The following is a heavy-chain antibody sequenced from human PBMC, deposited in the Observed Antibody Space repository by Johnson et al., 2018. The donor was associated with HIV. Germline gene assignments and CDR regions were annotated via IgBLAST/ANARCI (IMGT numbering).Heavy chain of an antibody. CDR1: DFTFSNNA. J-gene: IGHJ3*02. D-gene: IGHD1-26*01. CDR3: ARVWSGSYYSNAFDI. CDR2: INWNGGST. V-gene: IGHV3-20*04. Sequence: VQLVESGGGVVQPGRSLRLSCAASDFTFSNNAIHWVRQAPGKGLEWVSGINWNGGSTGYADSVKGRFTISRDDAKNSLYLQMNSLRAEDTALYYCARVWSGSYYSNAFDIWGQGTMVTVSS.